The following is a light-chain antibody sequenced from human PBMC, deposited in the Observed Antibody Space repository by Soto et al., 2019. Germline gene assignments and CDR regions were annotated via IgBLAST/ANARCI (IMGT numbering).Light chain of an antibody. CDR2: DAS. CDR1: QSISSW. V-gene: IGKV1-5*01. Sequence: DVQMTQSPSTLSASVGDRVTITCRASQSISSWLAWYQQRPGKAPKLLIYDASSLESGVPSRFSGSGTGTEFTLTISSLQPDDFATYYCQQYNSYSLTFGGGTKVEIK. CDR3: QQYNSYSLT. J-gene: IGKJ4*01.